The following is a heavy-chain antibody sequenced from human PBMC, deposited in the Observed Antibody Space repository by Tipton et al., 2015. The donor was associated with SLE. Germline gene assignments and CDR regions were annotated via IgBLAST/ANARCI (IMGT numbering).Heavy chain of an antibody. Sequence: TLSLTCTVSGGSISSGSYYWTWIRQPAGKGLEWIGSIYHSGSTYYNPSPKSRVTTSVDTSKNQFSLKLSSVTAADTAVYYCARREEQWLEALWYFALWGRGTLVTVSS. CDR3: ARREEQWLEALWYFAL. CDR1: GGSISSGSYY. D-gene: IGHD6-19*01. J-gene: IGHJ2*01. V-gene: IGHV4-39*07. CDR2: IYHSGST.